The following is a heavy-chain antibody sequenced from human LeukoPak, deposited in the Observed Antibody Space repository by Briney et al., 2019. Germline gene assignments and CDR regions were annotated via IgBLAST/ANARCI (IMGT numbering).Heavy chain of an antibody. V-gene: IGHV4-31*03. D-gene: IGHD3-16*01. CDR3: ARGVRGTLGP. J-gene: IGHJ5*02. Sequence: SETLSLTCTVSGGSISSGGYYWSWIRQHPGKGLEWIGYIYYSGSTYYNPSLKSRVTISVDTSKNQFSLKLSSATAADTAVYYCARGVRGTLGPWGQGTLVTVSS. CDR1: GGSISSGGYY. CDR2: IYYSGST.